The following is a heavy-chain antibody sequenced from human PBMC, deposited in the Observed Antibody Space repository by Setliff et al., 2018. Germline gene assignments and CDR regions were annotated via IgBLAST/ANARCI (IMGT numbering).Heavy chain of an antibody. CDR3: ARPDDSSTWYDFEY. J-gene: IGHJ4*02. Sequence: PGGSLRLSCAASGFTFSSYWLTWVRQAPGKGLEWVANIKEDGSEKYYVDSVKGRFTISRDNAKNSLYLQMNSLRAEDTAVYYCARPDDSSTWYDFEYWGQGTLVTV. CDR1: GFTFSSYW. D-gene: IGHD6-13*01. V-gene: IGHV3-7*01. CDR2: IKEDGSEK.